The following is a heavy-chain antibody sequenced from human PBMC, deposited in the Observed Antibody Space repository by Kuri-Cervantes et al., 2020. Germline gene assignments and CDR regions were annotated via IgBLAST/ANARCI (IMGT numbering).Heavy chain of an antibody. CDR2: IDWDDDK. CDR3: ARMGYDSSGYRDMDV. CDR1: GFSLSTSGVC. J-gene: IGHJ6*03. Sequence: SGPTLVKPTQTLRLTCTFSGFSLSTSGVCVSWVRQPPGKALEWLALIDWDDDKYYSTSLRTRLTISKDTSKNQVVLTMTNMDPVDTATYYCARMGYDSSGYRDMDVWGKGTTVTVSS. V-gene: IGHV2-70*20. D-gene: IGHD3-22*01.